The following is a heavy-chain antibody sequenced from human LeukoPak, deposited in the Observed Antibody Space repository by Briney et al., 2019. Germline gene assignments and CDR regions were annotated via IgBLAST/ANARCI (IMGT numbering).Heavy chain of an antibody. J-gene: IGHJ4*02. CDR3: AREGYSGYGGYFDY. D-gene: IGHD5-12*01. CDR2: ISYDGSNK. CDR1: GFTFSSYA. V-gene: IGHV3-30*04. Sequence: QPGRSLRLSCAASGFTFSSYAMHWVRQAPGKGLEWVAVISYDGSNKYYADSVKGRFTISRDNSKNTLYLQMNSLRAEDTAVYYCAREGYSGYGGYFDYWGQGTLVTVSS.